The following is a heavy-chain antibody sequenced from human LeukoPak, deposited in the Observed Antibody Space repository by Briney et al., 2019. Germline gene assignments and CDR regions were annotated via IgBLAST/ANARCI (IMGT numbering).Heavy chain of an antibody. J-gene: IGHJ4*02. CDR2: INHSGST. D-gene: IGHD5-12*01. CDR3: ARALSGYVRY. V-gene: IGHV4-34*01. CDR1: GGSFSGYY. Sequence: SETLSLTCASYGGSFSGYYWSWIRQPPGKGLEWIGEINHSGSTNYNPSLKSRVTISVDTSKNQFSLKLSSVTAADTAVYYCARALSGYVRYWGQGTLVTVSS.